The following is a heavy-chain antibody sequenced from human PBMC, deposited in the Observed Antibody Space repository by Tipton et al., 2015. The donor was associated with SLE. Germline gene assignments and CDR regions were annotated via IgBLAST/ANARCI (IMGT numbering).Heavy chain of an antibody. Sequence: PGLVKPSETLSLTCTVSGGSISSTNYYWGWIRQPPGKELEWIGSVYYSGSTFYNPSLKSRVTISIDTSKNQFYLKMKSVTAADTAVYYCARRGGSVSSPQFDYWGQGTLVTVSS. CDR3: ARRGGSVSSPQFDY. D-gene: IGHD2-15*01. V-gene: IGHV4-39*01. CDR1: GGSISSTNYY. J-gene: IGHJ4*02. CDR2: VYYSGST.